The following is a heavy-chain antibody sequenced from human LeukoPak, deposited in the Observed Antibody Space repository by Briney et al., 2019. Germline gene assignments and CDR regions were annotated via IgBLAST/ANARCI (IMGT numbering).Heavy chain of an antibody. Sequence: GGSLRLSCATSGFTFTNYGMNWVRQAPGKGLEWVSYISDSAILYADSVKGRFTISRDNARNSLYLQMNSLRAEDTAVYYCAKDFAANFYGDGGYFDYWGQGTLVTVSS. V-gene: IGHV3-48*01. J-gene: IGHJ4*02. CDR2: ISDSAI. CDR3: AKDFAANFYGDGGYFDY. D-gene: IGHD4-17*01. CDR1: GFTFTNYG.